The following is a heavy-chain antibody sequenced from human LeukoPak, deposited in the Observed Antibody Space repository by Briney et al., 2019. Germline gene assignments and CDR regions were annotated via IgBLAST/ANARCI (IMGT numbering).Heavy chain of an antibody. J-gene: IGHJ4*02. D-gene: IGHD3-22*01. V-gene: IGHV2-5*02. CDR3: AHLSESSSALYFGYYFDY. CDR1: GFSLSTSGVR. CDR2: IYWDDDK. Sequence: ESGPTLVKPTQTLTLTCTFSGFSLSTSGVRIAWIRQPPGKALEWLALIYWDDDKRYSPSLMNRLTITKDTSKNQVVLTLTNMDPVDTATYYCAHLSESSSALYFGYYFDYWGQGTLVTVSS.